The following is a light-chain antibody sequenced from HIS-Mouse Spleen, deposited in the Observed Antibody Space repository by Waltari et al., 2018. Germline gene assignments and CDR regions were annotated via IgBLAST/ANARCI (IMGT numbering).Light chain of an antibody. Sequence: QSALTQPASVAGSPGQSITISCTGTSRAVGGYNLVSWYQQHPGKAPKLMIYEGSKRPSGVSNRFSGSKSGNTASLTISGLQAEDEADYYCCSYAGRVFGGGTKLTVL. CDR1: SRAVGGYNL. V-gene: IGLV2-23*01. CDR3: CSYAGRV. CDR2: EGS. J-gene: IGLJ3*02.